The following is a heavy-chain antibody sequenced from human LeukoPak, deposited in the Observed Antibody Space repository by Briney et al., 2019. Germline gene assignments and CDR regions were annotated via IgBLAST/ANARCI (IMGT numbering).Heavy chain of an antibody. Sequence: GGSLRLSCAASGFTFSSYSMNWVRQAPGKGLEWVSSISSSSSYIYYADSVKGRSTISRDNAKNTLYLQMNSLRAEDTAVYYCARVNYYVGATWAWDYYYYMDVWGKGTTVTVSS. D-gene: IGHD3-10*02. CDR3: ARVNYYVGATWAWDYYYYMDV. V-gene: IGHV3-21*01. CDR1: GFTFSSYS. CDR2: ISSSSSYI. J-gene: IGHJ6*03.